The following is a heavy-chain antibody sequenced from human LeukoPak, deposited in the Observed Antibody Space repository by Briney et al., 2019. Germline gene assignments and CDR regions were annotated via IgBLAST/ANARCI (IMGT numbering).Heavy chain of an antibody. CDR1: GFTFSSYL. Sequence: GGALRLSCAASGFTFSSYLMSWVRQAPGKGVEWVANIKQVGSEEYYVDSVKGRFTISRDNAKNPLYLQMNSLRAEDTAVYYCAREETRAGAFDIWGQGTMVTVSS. V-gene: IGHV3-7*01. J-gene: IGHJ3*02. CDR2: IKQVGSEE. CDR3: AREETRAGAFDI. D-gene: IGHD5-24*01.